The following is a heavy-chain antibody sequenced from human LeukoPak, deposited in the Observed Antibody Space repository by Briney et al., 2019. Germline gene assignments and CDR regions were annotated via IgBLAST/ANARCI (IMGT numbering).Heavy chain of an antibody. CDR3: ARIGTRPKNFAFDI. D-gene: IGHD2/OR15-2a*01. J-gene: IGHJ3*02. CDR2: MNPNSGNT. V-gene: IGHV1-8*02. Sequence: GASVKVSCKASGYTFTGYYMHWVRQATGQGLEWMGWMNPNSGNTGYAQKFQGRVTMTRNTSISTAYMELSSLRSEDTAVYYCARIGTRPKNFAFDIWGQGTMVTVSS. CDR1: GYTFTGYY.